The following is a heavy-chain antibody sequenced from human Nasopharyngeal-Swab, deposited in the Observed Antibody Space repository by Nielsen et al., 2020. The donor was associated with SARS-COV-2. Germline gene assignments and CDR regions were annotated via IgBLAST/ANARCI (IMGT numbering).Heavy chain of an antibody. J-gene: IGHJ3*02. V-gene: IGHV3-11*06. Sequence: GESLKISCAASGFTFTDYYMIWIRQAPGKGLEWVSYISSSSSYINYADSVKGRFTNSRDNAKNSLYLQMYSLRAEDTAVYYCARSLYYYDSSGYYYEKDAFDIWGQGTEVTVSS. CDR2: ISSSSSYI. D-gene: IGHD3-22*01. CDR3: ARSLYYYDSSGYYYEKDAFDI. CDR1: GFTFTDYY.